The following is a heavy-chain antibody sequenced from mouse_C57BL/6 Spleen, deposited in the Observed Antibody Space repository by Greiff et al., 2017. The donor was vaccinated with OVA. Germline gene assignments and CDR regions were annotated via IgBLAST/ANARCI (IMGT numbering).Heavy chain of an antibody. CDR3: ARHEDSDGSSYVYFDG. J-gene: IGHJ1*03. D-gene: IGHD1-1*01. Sequence: QVQLQQSGAELVKPGASVKLSCKASGYTFTEYTIHWVKQRSGQGLEWIGWFYPGSGSIKYNEKFKDKATLTADKSSITGYCERSRLTADDSAVYFWARHEDSDGSSYVYFDGGGTGTTVTVSS. CDR2: FYPGSGSI. V-gene: IGHV1-62-2*01. CDR1: GYTFTEYT.